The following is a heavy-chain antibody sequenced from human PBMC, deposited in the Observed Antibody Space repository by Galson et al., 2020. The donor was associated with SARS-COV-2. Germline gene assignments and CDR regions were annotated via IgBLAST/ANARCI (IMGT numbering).Heavy chain of an antibody. CDR3: ARMALLRTFDI. CDR2: ISGYNGNT. CDR1: GYSFTSYG. J-gene: IGHJ3*02. V-gene: IGHV1-18*01. Sequence: ASVKVSCQASGYSFTSYGLSWVRQAPGHGLEWMGWISGYNGNTKYVQKLEGRVTMTIDTATSTAYMELRSLRSDDTAMYYCARMALLRTFDIWGQGTMVTVSS. D-gene: IGHD2-15*01.